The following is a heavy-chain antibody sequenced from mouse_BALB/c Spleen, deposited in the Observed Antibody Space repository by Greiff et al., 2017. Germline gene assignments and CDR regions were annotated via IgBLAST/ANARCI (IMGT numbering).Heavy chain of an antibody. CDR3: TTIYYGNYAMDY. D-gene: IGHD2-1*01. J-gene: IGHJ4*01. V-gene: IGHV1-5*01. CDR2: IYPGNSDT. CDR1: GYTFTSYW. Sequence: EVQLQQSGTVLARPGASVKMSCKASGYTFTSYWMHWVKQRPGQGLEWIGAIYPGNSDTSYNQKFKGKAKLTAVTSTSTAYMELSSLTNEDSAVYYCTTIYYGNYAMDYWGQGTSVTVSS.